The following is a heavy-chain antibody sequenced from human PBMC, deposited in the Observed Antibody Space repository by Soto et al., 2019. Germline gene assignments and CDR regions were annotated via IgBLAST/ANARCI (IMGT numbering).Heavy chain of an antibody. D-gene: IGHD3-10*01. CDR1: GFTFSTTW. CDR2: IDADDSSA. V-gene: IGHV3-74*03. Sequence: EMQLVESGGGLVQPGGSLRLSCVVSGFTFSTTWMHWVRQAPGKGLVWVSRIDADDSSATYADSVKGRFTISRDNSKNTLYLQMNSLRPEDTAVYYYARDYYYSVDVWGQGTSVTVSS. J-gene: IGHJ6*02. CDR3: ARDYYYSVDV.